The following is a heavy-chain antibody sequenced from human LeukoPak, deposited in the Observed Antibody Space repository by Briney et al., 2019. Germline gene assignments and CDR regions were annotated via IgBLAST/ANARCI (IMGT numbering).Heavy chain of an antibody. D-gene: IGHD3-22*01. V-gene: IGHV3-7*01. CDR1: GFTFSSYW. CDR3: ARDRGYYVFDY. CDR2: VKPDGSEK. Sequence: GGSLRLSCAASGFTFSSYWMSWVRQAPGKGLEWVAHVKPDGSEKSYVDSVKGRFTISRDNAQNSLYLQMNSLRAEDTAVYYCARDRGYYVFDYWGQGTLVTVSS. J-gene: IGHJ4*02.